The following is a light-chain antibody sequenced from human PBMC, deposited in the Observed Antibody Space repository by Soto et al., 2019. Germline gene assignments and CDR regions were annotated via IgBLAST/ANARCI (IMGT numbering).Light chain of an antibody. CDR1: QSVSSNY. Sequence: EIVLTQSPGTLSLSPGERATLSCRAGQSVSSNYLAWYQQRPGQAPRLFMYAASSRASGIPDRFSGSGSGTDFTLTISRLEPEDFAVYHCQQYDSSPFTFGQGTRLEIK. CDR2: AAS. V-gene: IGKV3-20*01. CDR3: QQYDSSPFT. J-gene: IGKJ5*01.